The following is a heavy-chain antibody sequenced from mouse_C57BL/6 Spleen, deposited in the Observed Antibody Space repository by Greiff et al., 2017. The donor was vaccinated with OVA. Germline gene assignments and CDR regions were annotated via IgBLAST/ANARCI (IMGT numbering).Heavy chain of an antibody. Sequence: QVQLQQSGAELMKPGASVKLSCKATGYTFTGYWIEWVKQRPGHGLEWIGEILPGSGSTNYNEKFKGKATFTADTSSNTAYMQISSLTTEDSPIYYCARTPPLYVNYPAWFAYWGQGTLVTVSA. CDR1: GYTFTGYW. J-gene: IGHJ3*01. D-gene: IGHD2-1*01. CDR2: ILPGSGST. CDR3: ARTPPLYVNYPAWFAY. V-gene: IGHV1-9*01.